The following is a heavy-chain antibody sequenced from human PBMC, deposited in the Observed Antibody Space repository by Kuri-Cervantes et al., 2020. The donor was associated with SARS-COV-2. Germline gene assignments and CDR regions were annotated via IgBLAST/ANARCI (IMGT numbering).Heavy chain of an antibody. D-gene: IGHD5/OR15-5a*01. CDR2: IGPSNTYI. CDR1: GFAFNSYN. CDR3: ARECTLECLDAFDI. J-gene: IGHJ3*02. Sequence: GGSLRLSCTASGFAFNSYNMKWVRQTPGKGLEWVSGIGPSNTYIYYADSVKGRFIISRDNAKNSLYLQMNSLRAEDTAVYYCARECTLECLDAFDIWGQGTMVTVSS. V-gene: IGHV3-21*06.